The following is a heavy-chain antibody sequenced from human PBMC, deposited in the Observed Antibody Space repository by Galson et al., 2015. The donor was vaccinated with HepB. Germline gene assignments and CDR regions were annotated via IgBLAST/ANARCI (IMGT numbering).Heavy chain of an antibody. CDR3: AKDCCGDSFFDY. Sequence: SLRLSCAVSGITFRDYGMAWVRQSPGKGLEWVSTVDAIGTTTHYADSVRDRFTTSRDNSKNTVFLHMNSLRAEDTATYYCAKDCCGDSFFDYWGHGTSVIVS. CDR1: GITFRDYG. D-gene: IGHD2-15*01. J-gene: IGHJ4*01. V-gene: IGHV3-23*01. CDR2: VDAIGTTT.